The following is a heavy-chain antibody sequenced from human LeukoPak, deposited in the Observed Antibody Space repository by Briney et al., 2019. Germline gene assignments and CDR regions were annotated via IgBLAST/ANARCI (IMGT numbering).Heavy chain of an antibody. D-gene: IGHD5-18*01. CDR2: INHSGST. J-gene: IGHJ4*02. V-gene: IGHV4-34*01. CDR1: GGSFSGYY. CDR3: ARGRPRGYSYGFPFDY. Sequence: SETLSLTCAVYGGSFSGYYWSWIRQPPGKGLERIGEINHSGSTNYNPSLKSRVTISVDTSKNQFSLKLSSVTAADTAVYYCARGRPRGYSYGFPFDYWGQGTLVTVSS.